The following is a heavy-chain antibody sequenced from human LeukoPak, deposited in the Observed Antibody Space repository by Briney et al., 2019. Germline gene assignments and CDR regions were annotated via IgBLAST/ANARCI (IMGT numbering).Heavy chain of an antibody. Sequence: ASVKISCKASGGAVSSYAISWGRRAPGEGVGWMGGSIPIFGTANYAQTFQGRVTITADESTSTAYMELSSLRSEDTAVYYCASKDTAMVHDYWGQGTLVTVSS. J-gene: IGHJ4*02. CDR3: ASKDTAMVHDY. D-gene: IGHD5-18*01. CDR2: SIPIFGTA. CDR1: GGAVSSYA. V-gene: IGHV1-69*01.